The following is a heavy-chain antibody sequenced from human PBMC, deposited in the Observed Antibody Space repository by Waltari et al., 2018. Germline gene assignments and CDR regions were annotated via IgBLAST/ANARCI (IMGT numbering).Heavy chain of an antibody. J-gene: IGHJ6*02. CDR3: AREVDYYYGLDV. CDR1: GYTFTSYS. Sequence: QVQLVQSGPEAKKPGTSVTVSCKASGYTFTSYSFRWVRQAPGQGLEWMGRDSGYNGNTKYAQKFQGRLTMTTDTSTTTAYMELTSLTFDDTGVYYCAREVDYYYGLDVWGQGTTVTVSS. V-gene: IGHV1-18*01. CDR2: DSGYNGNT. D-gene: IGHD2-15*01.